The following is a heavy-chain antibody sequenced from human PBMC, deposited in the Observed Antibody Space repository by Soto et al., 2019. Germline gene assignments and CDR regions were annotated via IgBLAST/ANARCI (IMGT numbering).Heavy chain of an antibody. CDR1: GYSISSGYY. J-gene: IGHJ5*02. CDR3: ARGAFIAAAVWFDP. CDR2: IYHSGST. V-gene: IGHV4-38-2*01. Sequence: SETLSLTCAVSGYSISSGYYCGWIRQPPGKGLEWIGSIYHSGSTYYNPSLKSRVTISVDTSKNQFSLKLGSVTAADTAVYYCARGAFIAAAVWFDPWGQGTLVTVSS. D-gene: IGHD6-13*01.